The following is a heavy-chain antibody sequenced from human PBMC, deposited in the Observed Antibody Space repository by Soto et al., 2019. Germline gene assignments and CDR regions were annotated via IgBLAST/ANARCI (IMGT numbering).Heavy chain of an antibody. J-gene: IGHJ4*02. V-gene: IGHV3-33*01. D-gene: IGHD3-3*01. CDR1: GFIFSSYG. Sequence: VGSLRLSCAASGFIFSSYGMHWVRQAPGKGLEWVAVIYYDGSKKYYADSVKGRFTISRDNSKNTLYLQMNSLRAEDTAVYYCARDYITTHPRGDYWGQGTLVTVSS. CDR2: IYYDGSKK. CDR3: ARDYITTHPRGDY.